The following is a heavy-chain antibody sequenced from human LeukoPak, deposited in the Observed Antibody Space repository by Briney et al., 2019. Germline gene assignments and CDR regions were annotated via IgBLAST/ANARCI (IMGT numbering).Heavy chain of an antibody. Sequence: PSETLSLTCTVSGGSISSYYWSWVRQAPGKGLEWVSFIYSDNTHYSDSVEGRITISKNNSKNTLYLQMNRLRAEDTAVYYCARRAGAYSHPYDYWGQGTLVTVSS. J-gene: IGHJ4*02. CDR2: IYSDNT. CDR1: GGSISSYY. CDR3: ARRAGAYSHPYDY. V-gene: IGHV3-53*01. D-gene: IGHD4/OR15-4a*01.